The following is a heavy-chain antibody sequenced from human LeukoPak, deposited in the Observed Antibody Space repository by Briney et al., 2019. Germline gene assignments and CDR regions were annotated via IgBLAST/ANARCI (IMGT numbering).Heavy chain of an antibody. CDR3: AKVNYYGSGSYHTPFDP. D-gene: IGHD3-10*01. V-gene: IGHV4-38-2*01. J-gene: IGHJ5*02. CDR1: GYAISSGYY. CDR2: ISYSGNT. Sequence: SETLSLTCGVSGYAISSGYYWGWIRQPPGKGLQCIGIISYSGNTYYNPSLKSRVTISVDTSKNQFSLRLSSVTASDTAVYYCAKVNYYGSGSYHTPFDPWGQGTLVTV.